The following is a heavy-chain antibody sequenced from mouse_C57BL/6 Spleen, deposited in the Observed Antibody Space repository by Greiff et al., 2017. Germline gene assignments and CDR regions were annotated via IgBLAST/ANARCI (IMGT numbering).Heavy chain of an antibody. D-gene: IGHD1-1*01. V-gene: IGHV5-16*01. CDR3: ARAYGSRGYCDV. CDR1: GFTFSDSY. CDR2: INYDGSST. Sequence: EVQGVESEGGLVQPGSSMKLSCTASGFTFSDSYLAWVRQVPEKGLEWVANINYDGSSTYYLASLKSRFIISSDNAKNILSLQMSSLKYEYTATYYCARAYGSRGYCDVWGTGTTVTVSS. J-gene: IGHJ1*03.